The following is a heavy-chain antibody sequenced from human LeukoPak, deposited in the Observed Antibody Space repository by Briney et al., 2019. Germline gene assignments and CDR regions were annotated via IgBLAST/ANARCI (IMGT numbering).Heavy chain of an antibody. V-gene: IGHV1-18*01. CDR2: ISAYNGNT. Sequence: ASVKVSCKASGYTFTSYGISWVRQAPGQGLEWMGWISAYNGNTNYAQKLQGRVTMTTDTSTSTAYMELRSLRSDDTAVYYCARAPLPHFWSRYYGYWGQGTPVTVSS. CDR3: ARAPLPHFWSRYYGY. J-gene: IGHJ4*02. D-gene: IGHD3-3*02. CDR1: GYTFTSYG.